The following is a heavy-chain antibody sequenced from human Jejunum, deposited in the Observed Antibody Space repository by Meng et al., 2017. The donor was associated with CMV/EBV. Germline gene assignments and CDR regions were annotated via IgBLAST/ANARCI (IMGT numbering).Heavy chain of an antibody. CDR2: LNPNSGDT. D-gene: IGHD5-12*01. V-gene: IGHV1-2*02. CDR1: AYTFPGSY. Sequence: ASAYTFPGSYLHWVRPAPGQVLEWMAWLNPNSGDTTYAQQFQGRVTMTRDTSISTAYMELSRLRSDDTAVYYCATSSSGFDFWTDYWGQGTLVTVSS. J-gene: IGHJ4*02. CDR3: ATSSSGFDFWTDY.